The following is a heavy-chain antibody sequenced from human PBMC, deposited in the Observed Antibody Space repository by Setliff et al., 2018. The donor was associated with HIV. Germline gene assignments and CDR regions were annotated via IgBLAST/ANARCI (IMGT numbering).Heavy chain of an antibody. J-gene: IGHJ4*02. D-gene: IGHD3-16*01. CDR3: ARFYDYYGHRLDY. CDR1: GGSINSGSYY. V-gene: IGHV4-39*01. CDR2: MFYSGST. Sequence: SETLSLTCTVSGGSINSGSYYWGWIRQPPEKGLEWIGTMFYSGSTYYNPSLKSRVTIFIDTSKNQFSLRLSSVTDAVTAVYYCARFYDYYGHRLDYWGQGTQVTVSS.